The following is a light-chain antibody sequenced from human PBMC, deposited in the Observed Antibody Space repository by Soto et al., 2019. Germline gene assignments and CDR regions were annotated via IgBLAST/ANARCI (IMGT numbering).Light chain of an antibody. Sequence: AIRMTQSPSSLSASTGDRVTTTCRASQGISSYLAWYQQKPGKAPKLLIYAASTLQSGVPSRFSGSGSGTDFTLTISCLQSEDFATYYCQQYYSYPRSFGQGTRLEIK. CDR1: QGISSY. J-gene: IGKJ5*01. CDR3: QQYYSYPRS. CDR2: AAS. V-gene: IGKV1-8*01.